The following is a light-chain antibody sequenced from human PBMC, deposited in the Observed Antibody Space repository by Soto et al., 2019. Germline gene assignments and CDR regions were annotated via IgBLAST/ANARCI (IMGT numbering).Light chain of an antibody. CDR1: NSNIGSNT. CDR3: QSYDSSVSGVV. Sequence: QSVLTQPPSASGTPGQRVTISCSGSNSNIGSNTVNWYQQLPGTAPKLLIFGDYNRPSGVPDRFSGSKSDTSASLAITGLQAEDEADYYCQSYDSSVSGVVFGGGTKLTVL. V-gene: IGLV1-40*01. J-gene: IGLJ2*01. CDR2: GDY.